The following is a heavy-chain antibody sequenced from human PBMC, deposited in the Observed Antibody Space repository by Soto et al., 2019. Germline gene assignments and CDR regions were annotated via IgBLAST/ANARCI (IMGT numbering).Heavy chain of an antibody. CDR2: INAGNGNT. V-gene: IGHV1-3*01. CDR3: ARSYYYDSGGLDGFDI. D-gene: IGHD3-22*01. CDR1: GYTFTIYA. J-gene: IGHJ3*02. Sequence: ASVKVSCKASGYTFTIYAMHWVRQAPGQRLEWMGWINAGNGNTKYSQKFQGRVTITRGTSASTAYMELSSLRSEDTAVYYCARSYYYDSGGLDGFDIWGQGTMVTVSS.